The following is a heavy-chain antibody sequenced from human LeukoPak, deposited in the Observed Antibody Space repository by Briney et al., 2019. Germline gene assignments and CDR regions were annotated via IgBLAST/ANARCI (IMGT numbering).Heavy chain of an antibody. CDR1: GFTFSSYA. V-gene: IGHV3-7*03. Sequence: GGSLRLSCAASGFTFSSYAMHWVRQAPGKGLEWVANIKQDGSEKYYVDSVKGRFTISRDNAKNSLYLQMNSLRAEDTAVYYCARAFIAVAGFDYWGQGTLVTVSS. CDR3: ARAFIAVAGFDY. J-gene: IGHJ4*02. D-gene: IGHD6-19*01. CDR2: IKQDGSEK.